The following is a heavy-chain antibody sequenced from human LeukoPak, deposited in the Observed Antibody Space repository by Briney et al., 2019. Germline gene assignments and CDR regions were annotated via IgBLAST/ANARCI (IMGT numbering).Heavy chain of an antibody. CDR2: ISGSGGST. V-gene: IGHV3-23*01. Sequence: PGGSLRLSCAASGFTFSSYAMSWVRQAPGKGLEWVSAISGSGGSTYYADSVKGRFTISRDNSKNTLYLQMNSLRAEDTAVYYCAKTRGITIFGVVSTLDVWGQGTTVTVS. J-gene: IGHJ6*02. CDR1: GFTFSSYA. D-gene: IGHD3-3*01. CDR3: AKTRGITIFGVVSTLDV.